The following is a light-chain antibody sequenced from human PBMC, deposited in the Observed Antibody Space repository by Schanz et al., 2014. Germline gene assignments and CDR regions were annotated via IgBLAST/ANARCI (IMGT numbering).Light chain of an antibody. CDR1: QSVTSN. Sequence: EIVLTQSPGTLSLSPGERATLSCRASQSVTSNFLAWYQQKPGQAPRLLIYGASSRATGIPDRFSGSGSGTEFTLTISNLQSEDFAVYYCQQYNNWPPGATFGQGTKVEIK. V-gene: IGKV3D-15*01. CDR3: QQYNNWPPGAT. J-gene: IGKJ1*01. CDR2: GAS.